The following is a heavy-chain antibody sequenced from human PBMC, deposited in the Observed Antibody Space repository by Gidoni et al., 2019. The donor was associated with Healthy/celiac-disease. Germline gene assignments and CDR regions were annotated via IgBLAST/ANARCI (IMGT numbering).Heavy chain of an antibody. V-gene: IGHV4-39*07. CDR1: GGSLSSSSYY. CDR2: IYYSGST. CDR3: ARGPSVDTAMDY. Sequence: QLQLQESGPGLVKPSETLSLTCTVSGGSLSSSSYYWGWIRQPPGKGLEWIGRIYYSGSTYYNPSLKSRVTISVDTSKNQFSLKLSSVPAADTAVYYCARGPSVDTAMDYWGQGTLVTVAS. J-gene: IGHJ4*02. D-gene: IGHD5-18*01.